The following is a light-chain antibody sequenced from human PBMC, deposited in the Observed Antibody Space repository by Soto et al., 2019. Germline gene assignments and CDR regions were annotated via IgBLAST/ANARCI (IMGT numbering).Light chain of an antibody. Sequence: QSVLTQPPSVSGAPGQRVTISCTESSSNIGAGYDVHWYQQLPGTAPKLLISGNSNRPSGVPDRFSGSKSGTSASLAITGLQAEDDADYYCQSYDSSLSGWVFGGGTKVTVL. CDR2: GNS. V-gene: IGLV1-40*01. J-gene: IGLJ3*02. CDR1: SSNIGAGYD. CDR3: QSYDSSLSGWV.